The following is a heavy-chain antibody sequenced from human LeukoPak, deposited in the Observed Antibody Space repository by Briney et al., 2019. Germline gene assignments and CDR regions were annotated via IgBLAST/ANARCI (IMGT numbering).Heavy chain of an antibody. CDR1: GFTSSSYA. CDR3: ANPPRGVCSGGSCYSSHAFDI. CDR2: ISGSGGST. Sequence: SGGSLRLSCAASGFTSSSYAMSWVRQAPGKGLEWVSAISGSGGSTYYADSVKGRFTISRDNSKNTLYLQMNSLRAEDTAVYYCANPPRGVCSGGSCYSSHAFDIWGQGTMVTVSS. J-gene: IGHJ3*02. V-gene: IGHV3-23*01. D-gene: IGHD2-15*01.